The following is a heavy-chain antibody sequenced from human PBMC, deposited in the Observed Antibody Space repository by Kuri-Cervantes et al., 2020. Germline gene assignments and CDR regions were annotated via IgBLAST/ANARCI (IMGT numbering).Heavy chain of an antibody. V-gene: IGHV4-59*01. CDR1: GGSISSYY. D-gene: IGHD1-7*01. J-gene: IGHJ4*02. Sequence: LRLSCTVSGGSISSYYWSWIRQPPGKGLEWIGYIYYSGSTNYNPSLKSRVTISVDTSKNQFSLKLSSVTAADTAVYYCARTRTYYFDYWGQGTLVTVSS. CDR2: IYYSGST. CDR3: ARTRTYYFDY.